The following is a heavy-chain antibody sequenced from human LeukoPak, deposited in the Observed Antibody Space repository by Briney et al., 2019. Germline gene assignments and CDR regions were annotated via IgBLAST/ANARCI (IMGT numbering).Heavy chain of an antibody. J-gene: IGHJ5*02. V-gene: IGHV1-2*02. CDR3: AIICGGSWYLWFDP. CDR2: INPNSGGT. Sequence: GASVRVSCKASRHTFTVWHIHWVRQAPGQGREWMGWINPNSGGTNYAQKFQGRVTMTRDTSVNTVYMELSSLRSDDTAMYYCAIICGGSWYLWFDPWGRGTLVTVSS. CDR1: RHTFTVWH. D-gene: IGHD6-13*01.